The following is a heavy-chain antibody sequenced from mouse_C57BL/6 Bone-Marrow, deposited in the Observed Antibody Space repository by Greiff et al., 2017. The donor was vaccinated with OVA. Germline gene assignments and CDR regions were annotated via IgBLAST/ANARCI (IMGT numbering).Heavy chain of an antibody. V-gene: IGHV1-64*01. CDR2: IHPNSGST. CDR1: GYTFTSYW. Sequence: QVQLQQPGAELVKPGASVKLSCKASGYTFTSYWMHWVKQRPGQGLEWIGMIHPNSGSTNYNEKFKSKATLTVDKSSSTAYMQLSSLTSEDSAVYYCARDYGYDWFAYWGQGTLVTVSA. CDR3: ARDYGYDWFAY. J-gene: IGHJ3*01. D-gene: IGHD2-2*01.